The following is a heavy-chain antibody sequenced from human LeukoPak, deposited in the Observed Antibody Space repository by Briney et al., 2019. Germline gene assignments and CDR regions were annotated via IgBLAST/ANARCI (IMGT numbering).Heavy chain of an antibody. D-gene: IGHD6-13*01. V-gene: IGHV4-34*01. CDR1: GGSFSGYY. J-gene: IGHJ4*02. CDR2: INHSGST. Sequence: SETLSLTCAVYGGSFSGYYWSWIRQPPGKGLEWIGEINHSGSTNYNPSLKSRVTISVDTSKNQFSLKLSSVTAADTAVYYCARDEGSSLNYWGQGTLVTVSS. CDR3: ARDEGSSLNY.